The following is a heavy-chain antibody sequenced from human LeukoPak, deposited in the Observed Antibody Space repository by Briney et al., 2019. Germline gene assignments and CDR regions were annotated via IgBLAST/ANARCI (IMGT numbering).Heavy chain of an antibody. CDR1: GGSISSYY. Sequence: SETLSLTCTVSGGSISSYYWSWIRQSPGKGLEWIGYIYYSGSTNYNPSLKSRVTISVDTSKNQFSLKLSSVTAADTAVYYCARSHSVWTSFDYWGQATLVTVSS. V-gene: IGHV4-59*01. CDR2: IYYSGST. J-gene: IGHJ4*02. D-gene: IGHD3/OR15-3a*01. CDR3: ARSHSVWTSFDY.